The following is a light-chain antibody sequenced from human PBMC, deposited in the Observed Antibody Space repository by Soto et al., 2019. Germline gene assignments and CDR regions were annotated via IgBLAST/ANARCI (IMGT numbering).Light chain of an antibody. V-gene: IGKV1-39*01. CDR2: TAS. Sequence: DIQMTQSPSSLSASVGDRVTITCRASQSIRTYLNWYQQQPGIAPKLLIYTASTLQSGVPSRFSGSGSGTDFTLTISSLQPEDFATYYCQHSYSTPLTFGQGTKVEIK. CDR3: QHSYSTPLT. CDR1: QSIRTY. J-gene: IGKJ1*01.